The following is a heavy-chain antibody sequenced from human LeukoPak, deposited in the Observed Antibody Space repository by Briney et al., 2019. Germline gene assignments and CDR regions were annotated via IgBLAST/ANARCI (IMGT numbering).Heavy chain of an antibody. J-gene: IGHJ3*02. V-gene: IGHV1-2*06. D-gene: IGHD3-10*01. Sequence: ASVKVSCKASGYTFTGYYMHWVRQAPGQGLEWMGRINPNSGGTNYAQKFQGRVTMTRDTSISTAYMELSRLRSGDTAVYYCARADYYGSGSYYESAFDIWGQGTMVAVSS. CDR3: ARADYYGSGSYYESAFDI. CDR2: INPNSGGT. CDR1: GYTFTGYY.